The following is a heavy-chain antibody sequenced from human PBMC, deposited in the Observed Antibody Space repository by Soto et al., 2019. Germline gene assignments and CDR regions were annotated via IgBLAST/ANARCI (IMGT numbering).Heavy chain of an antibody. Sequence: GASVKVSCKASGGTFSSFGFNWVRQAPGQGLEWMGGIIPLYGTANHAQRFQGRVTISADESTSTVYMELSSLRSEDTAIYYCARDRSMDGYNSRSFDYWGQGTLVTVSS. V-gene: IGHV1-69*13. CDR2: IIPLYGTA. J-gene: IGHJ4*02. CDR3: ARDRSMDGYNSRSFDY. CDR1: GGTFSSFG. D-gene: IGHD5-12*01.